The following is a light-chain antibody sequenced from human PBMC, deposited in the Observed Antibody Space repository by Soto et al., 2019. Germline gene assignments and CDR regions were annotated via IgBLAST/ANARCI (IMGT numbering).Light chain of an antibody. Sequence: DIVMTQSPLSLPVTPGEPASFSCRSSQSLLHSNAYNYLDWYLQKPGQSPQLLIYLGSNRASGVPDRCSGSGSGTEFTLKISRVEAEDVGGYYCLEALQTPYTFGQGTQLEIK. V-gene: IGKV2-28*01. CDR2: LGS. J-gene: IGKJ2*01. CDR1: QSLLHSNAYNY. CDR3: LEALQTPYT.